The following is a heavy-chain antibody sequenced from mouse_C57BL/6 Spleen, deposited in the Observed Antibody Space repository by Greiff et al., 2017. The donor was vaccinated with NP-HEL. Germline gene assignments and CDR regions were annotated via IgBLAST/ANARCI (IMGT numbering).Heavy chain of an antibody. V-gene: IGHV14-2*01. CDR1: GFNIKDYY. CDR3: ARSWDVYAMDY. J-gene: IGHJ4*01. CDR2: IDPEDGET. D-gene: IGHD4-1*01. Sequence: VQLQQSGAELVKPGASVKLSCTASGFNIKDYYMHWVKQRTEQGLEWIGRIDPEDGETKYALKFQGKATITADTSSNTAYLQLSSLTSEDTAVYYCARSWDVYAMDYWGQGTSVTVSS.